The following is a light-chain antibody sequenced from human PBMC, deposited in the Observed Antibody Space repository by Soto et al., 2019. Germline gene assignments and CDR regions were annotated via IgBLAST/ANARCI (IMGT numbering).Light chain of an antibody. Sequence: DIELTQSPGTLSLSPGERATLSCRASQSVSSDLLAWYQHKPGQAPSLLIFDASRRATGIPDRFSGSGSGTDFTLTISRLEPEDFAVYYCQQYGASPWTFGQGTKVEIK. J-gene: IGKJ1*01. CDR2: DAS. CDR3: QQYGASPWT. CDR1: QSVSSDL. V-gene: IGKV3-20*01.